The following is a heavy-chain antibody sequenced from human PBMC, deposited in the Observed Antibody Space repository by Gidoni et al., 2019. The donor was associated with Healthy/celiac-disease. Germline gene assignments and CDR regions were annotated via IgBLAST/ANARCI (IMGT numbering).Heavy chain of an antibody. CDR1: GFTFSSYG. V-gene: IGHV3-33*08. CDR3: ARDHSYYDSSGYYLDY. CDR2: IWYDGSNK. Sequence: QAQLVESGGGVVQPGRSLRLSCAASGFTFSSYGMHWVRQAPGKGLGWVAVIWYDGSNKYYADSVKGRFTISRDNSKNTLYLQMNSLRAEDTAVYYCARDHSYYDSSGYYLDYWGQGTLVTVSS. D-gene: IGHD3-22*01. J-gene: IGHJ4*02.